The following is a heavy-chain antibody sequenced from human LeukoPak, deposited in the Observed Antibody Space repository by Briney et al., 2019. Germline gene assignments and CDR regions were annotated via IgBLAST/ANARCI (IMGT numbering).Heavy chain of an antibody. CDR1: GGTFSSYA. J-gene: IGHJ6*02. CDR2: IIPIFGTA. V-gene: IGHV1-69*13. D-gene: IGHD3-3*01. CDR3: ARVLRFLSGMDV. Sequence: ASVKVSRKASGGTFSSYAISWVRQAPGQGLEWMGGIIPIFGTANYAQKFQGRVTITADESTSTAYMELSSLRSEDTAVYYCARVLRFLSGMDVWGQGTTVTVSS.